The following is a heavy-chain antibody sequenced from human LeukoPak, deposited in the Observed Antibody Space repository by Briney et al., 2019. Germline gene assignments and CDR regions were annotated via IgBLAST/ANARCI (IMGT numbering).Heavy chain of an antibody. CDR3: ARLRDGKYFDY. V-gene: IGHV3-53*01. Sequence: GGSLRLSCAASGFTFSSYAMSWVRQAPGKGLEWVSLIYGGGSTYYADSVKGRFTISRDNSKTTLYLQMNSLRAEDTAVYYCARLRDGKYFDYWGQGTLVTVSS. J-gene: IGHJ4*02. CDR2: IYGGGST. CDR1: GFTFSSYA.